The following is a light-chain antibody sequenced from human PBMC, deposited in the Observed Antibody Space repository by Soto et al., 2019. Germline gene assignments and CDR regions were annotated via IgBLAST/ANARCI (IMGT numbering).Light chain of an antibody. Sequence: QSALTQPASVSGSPGQSITISCTGASSDVGSYNLVSWYQHHPGKAPKLMIYEGSKRPSGVSNRFSGSKSGNTASLTISGLQAEDEADYYCCSYALSSTDVVFGGGTQLTVL. CDR1: SSDVGSYNL. V-gene: IGLV2-23*01. CDR2: EGS. CDR3: CSYALSSTDVV. J-gene: IGLJ2*01.